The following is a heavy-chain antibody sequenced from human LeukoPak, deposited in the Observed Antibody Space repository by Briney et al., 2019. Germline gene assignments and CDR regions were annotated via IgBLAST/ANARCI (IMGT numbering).Heavy chain of an antibody. CDR3: ARDGSTNNWFDP. Sequence: PSQTLSLTCTVSGNSISSGDNYWSWIRQPAGKGLEWIGRIYTSGSTNYNPSLKSRVTISGDTSKNQFSLKLSSVTAADTAVYYCARDGSTNNWFDPWGQGTLVTVSS. V-gene: IGHV4-61*02. CDR1: GNSISSGDNY. CDR2: IYTSGST. J-gene: IGHJ5*02.